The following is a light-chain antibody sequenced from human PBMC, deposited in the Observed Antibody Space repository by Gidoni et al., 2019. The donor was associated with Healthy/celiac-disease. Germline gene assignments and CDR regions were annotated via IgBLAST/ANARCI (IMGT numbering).Light chain of an antibody. CDR3: NSRDSSGNVV. J-gene: IGLJ2*01. V-gene: IGLV3-19*01. CDR2: GKN. CDR1: SLRSYY. Sequence: SSELTQDPAVSVALGQTVRITCQGDSLRSYYSSWYQQKPGQAPVLVIYGKNNRPSGIPDRFSGSSSGNTASLTITGEQAEDEADYYGNSRDSSGNVVFGGGTKLTVL.